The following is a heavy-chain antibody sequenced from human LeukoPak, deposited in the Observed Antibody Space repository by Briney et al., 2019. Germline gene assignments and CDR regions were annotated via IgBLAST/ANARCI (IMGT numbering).Heavy chain of an antibody. CDR2: MNPNSGNT. CDR3: AKDFRPVEMATTFDY. Sequence: GASVKVSCKASGYTFTSYDINWVRQATGQGLEWMGWMNPNSGNTGYAQKFQGRVTITRNTSISTAYMELSSLRSEDTAVYYCAKDFRPVEMATTFDYWGQGTLVTVSS. CDR1: GYTFTSYD. D-gene: IGHD5-24*01. V-gene: IGHV1-8*03. J-gene: IGHJ4*02.